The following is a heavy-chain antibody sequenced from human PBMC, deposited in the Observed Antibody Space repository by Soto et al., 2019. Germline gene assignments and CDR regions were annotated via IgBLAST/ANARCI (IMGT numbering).Heavy chain of an antibody. Sequence: ASVKVSCKASEYTFSSYVLHWVRQAPGQRLEWMGCINAGNGDAKYSQKFQDRVTITTDTSASTVYMEMSSLRSEDTAVYYCISGYDWYYFDYWGQGTLVTVSS. J-gene: IGHJ4*02. CDR1: EYTFSSYV. CDR3: ISGYDWYYFDY. V-gene: IGHV1-3*01. D-gene: IGHD5-12*01. CDR2: INAGNGDA.